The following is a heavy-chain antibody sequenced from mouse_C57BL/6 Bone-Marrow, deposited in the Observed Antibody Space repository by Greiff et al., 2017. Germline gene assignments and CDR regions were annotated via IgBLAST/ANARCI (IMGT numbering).Heavy chain of an antibody. CDR2: INPGSGGT. D-gene: IGHD4-1*01. J-gene: IGHJ3*01. Sequence: QVQLQQSGAGLVQPGTSVSVSCTASGYAFTNYLIEWVKQRPGQGLEWIGVINPGSGGTNYNAMFKGKATLTADKSYSTAYMQISILTSEDSAVYFGASSKNWDSWFAYWGQGTLVTVSA. CDR1: GYAFTNYL. V-gene: IGHV1-54*01. CDR3: ASSKNWDSWFAY.